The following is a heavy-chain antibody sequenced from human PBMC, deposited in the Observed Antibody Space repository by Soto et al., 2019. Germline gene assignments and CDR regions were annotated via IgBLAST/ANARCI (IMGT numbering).Heavy chain of an antibody. CDR1: GFIFSRYE. J-gene: IGHJ4*02. V-gene: IGHV3-48*03. CDR2: INTRGNTI. Sequence: GGSLRLSCAASGFIFSRYEMNWVRQAPGKGLEWVSYINTRGNTIHYADSVKGRFTVSRDNAENSLYLQMNSLRAEDTAVYYCARDIDYYDSSGDQDYWGQGTLVTV. D-gene: IGHD3-22*01. CDR3: ARDIDYYDSSGDQDY.